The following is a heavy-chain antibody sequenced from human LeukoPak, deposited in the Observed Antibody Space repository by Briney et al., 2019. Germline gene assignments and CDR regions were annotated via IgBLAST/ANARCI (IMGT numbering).Heavy chain of an antibody. CDR3: AKDFHCLGEFDAFDI. CDR2: ISWNSGSI. J-gene: IGHJ3*02. D-gene: IGHD3-16*01. Sequence: PGGSLRLSCAASGFTFDDYAMHWVRQAPGKGLEWVSGISWNSGSIGYADSVKGRFTISRDNAKNSLYLQMNSLRAEDTALYYCAKDFHCLGEFDAFDIWGQGTMVTVSS. V-gene: IGHV3-9*01. CDR1: GFTFDDYA.